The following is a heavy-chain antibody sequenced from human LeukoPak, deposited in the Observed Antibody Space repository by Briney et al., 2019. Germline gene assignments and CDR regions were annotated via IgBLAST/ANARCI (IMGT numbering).Heavy chain of an antibody. Sequence: PGGSLRLSCAASGFTFSGFGIHWVRQAPGKGLEWVAVISFDGSKKYYADSVKGRFIISRDNSKNTLDLQMNSLRAEDTAVYYCAKVRGCSNGVCYKGGMDVWGQGTTVTVSS. CDR2: ISFDGSKK. CDR3: AKVRGCSNGVCYKGGMDV. CDR1: GFTFSGFG. V-gene: IGHV3-30*18. D-gene: IGHD2-8*01. J-gene: IGHJ6*02.